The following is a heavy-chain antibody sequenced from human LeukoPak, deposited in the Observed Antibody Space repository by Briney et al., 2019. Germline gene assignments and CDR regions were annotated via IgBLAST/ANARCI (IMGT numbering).Heavy chain of an antibody. D-gene: IGHD4-17*01. V-gene: IGHV3-21*04. J-gene: IGHJ3*02. CDR3: AREGMTTVTTHAFDI. Sequence: NTGGSLRLSCAASGFIFSSFSVNWVRQAPGKGLEWVSSISTSGGLSSIYYADSVKGRFTISRDNAKNSLYLQMNSLRAEDTAVYYCAREGMTTVTTHAFDIWGQGTMVTVSS. CDR1: GFIFSSFS. CDR2: ISTSGGLSSI.